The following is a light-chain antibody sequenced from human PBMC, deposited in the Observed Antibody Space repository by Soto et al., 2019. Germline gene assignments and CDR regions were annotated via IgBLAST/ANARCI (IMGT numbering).Light chain of an antibody. J-gene: IGLJ2*01. CDR1: SSDVGGYNY. Sequence: QSALTQPASVSGSPGQSITISCTGTSSDVGGYNYVSWYQQHPGKAPKLMIYDVSNRPSGVSNRFSGSKSGYTASLTISGLQAEDEADYYCSSYTSSSLEVFGGGTKLTVL. CDR2: DVS. V-gene: IGLV2-14*01. CDR3: SSYTSSSLEV.